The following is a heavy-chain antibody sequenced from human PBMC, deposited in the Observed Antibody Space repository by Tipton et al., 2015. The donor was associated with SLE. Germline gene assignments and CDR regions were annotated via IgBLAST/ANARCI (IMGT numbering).Heavy chain of an antibody. CDR1: GGSISRYY. J-gene: IGHJ4*02. CDR3: ARGYSSSWYPHFDS. CDR2: IYYRGST. Sequence: TLSLTCTVSGGSISRYYWNWIRQPPGKGLEWIGYIYYRGSTNYNPSLKSRVTTSVDTSKDQFSLRLSSVTAADTAVYYCARGYSSSWYPHFDSWGQGTLVTVSS. V-gene: IGHV4-59*01. D-gene: IGHD6-13*01.